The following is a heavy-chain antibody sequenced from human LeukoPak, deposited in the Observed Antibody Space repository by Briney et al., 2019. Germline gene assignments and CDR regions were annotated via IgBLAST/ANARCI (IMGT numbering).Heavy chain of an antibody. CDR1: GGSISSYY. CDR2: IYYSGST. Sequence: SETLSLACTVSGGSISSYYWSWIRQPPGKGLGWIGYIYYSGSTNYNPSLKSRVTISVDTSKNQFSLKLSSVTAADTAVYYCARKYSSSFDPWGQGTLVTVSS. D-gene: IGHD6-13*01. V-gene: IGHV4-59*01. J-gene: IGHJ5*02. CDR3: ARKYSSSFDP.